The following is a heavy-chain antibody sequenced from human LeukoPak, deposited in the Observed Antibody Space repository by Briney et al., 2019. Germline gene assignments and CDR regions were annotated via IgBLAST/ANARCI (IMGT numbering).Heavy chain of an antibody. Sequence: ASVKVSCKASGYTFTSYGIGWVRQAPGQGLEWMGWISAYNGNTNYAQKLQGRVTMTTDTSTSTAYMELRSLRSDDTAVYYCARDLDDSSGYYYWFDPWGQGTLVTVSS. CDR1: GYTFTSYG. J-gene: IGHJ5*02. CDR2: ISAYNGNT. V-gene: IGHV1-18*01. CDR3: ARDLDDSSGYYYWFDP. D-gene: IGHD3-22*01.